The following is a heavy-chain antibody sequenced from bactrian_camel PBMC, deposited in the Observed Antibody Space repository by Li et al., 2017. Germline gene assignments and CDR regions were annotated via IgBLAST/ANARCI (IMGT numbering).Heavy chain of an antibody. V-gene: IGHV3S42*01. J-gene: IGHJ4*01. Sequence: VQLVESGGGLVQPGGSLRLSCAASGFTFSSYAMTWVRQAPGKERERVAAIDSDGSTSYVDSVKGRFTISRDNAKNTVYLQLNDLKIEDTGLYRCKRGWKCLGAECDDDLGQGTQVTVS. CDR1: GFTFSSYA. CDR3: KRGWKCLGAECDDD. CDR2: IDSDGST. D-gene: IGHD1*01.